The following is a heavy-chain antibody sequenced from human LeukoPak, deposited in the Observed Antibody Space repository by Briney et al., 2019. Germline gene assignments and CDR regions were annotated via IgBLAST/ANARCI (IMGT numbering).Heavy chain of an antibody. CDR3: ARDVRDYVWGSYFDY. V-gene: IGHV3-66*01. J-gene: IGHJ4*02. D-gene: IGHD3-16*01. CDR1: GFTVSSNY. CDR2: IYSGGST. Sequence: GGSLRLSCAASGFTVSSNYMSWVRQAPGKGLEWVSAIYSGGSTYYADSVKGRFTISRDNSKNTLYLQMNSLRAEDTAVYYCARDVRDYVWGSYFDYWGQGTLVTASS.